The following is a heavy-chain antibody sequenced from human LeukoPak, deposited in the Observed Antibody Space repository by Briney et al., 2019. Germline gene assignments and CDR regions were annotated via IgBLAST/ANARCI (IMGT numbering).Heavy chain of an antibody. Sequence: ASVRVSCKTSGYTFTNYDISWVRQAPGQGLEWMGWISPFNGNANYAQKIRGRVTMTTDTSTRTAYIELRSLVSDDTAVYYCARGGSYYEKDYWGQGTLVTVSS. CDR3: ARGGSYYEKDY. CDR1: GYTFTNYD. D-gene: IGHD1-26*01. J-gene: IGHJ4*02. CDR2: ISPFNGNA. V-gene: IGHV1-18*01.